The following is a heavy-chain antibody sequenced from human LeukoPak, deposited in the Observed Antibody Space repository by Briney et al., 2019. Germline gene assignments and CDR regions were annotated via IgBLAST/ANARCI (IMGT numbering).Heavy chain of an antibody. Sequence: GGSLRLSCAASGFTFTNYAMTWVRQAPGKGLEWVSAISASGGGTFYADSVKGRFTISRDNAKNSLYLQMNSLRAEDTAVYYCARDPPEFPAGTSGDYWGQGTLVTVSS. CDR2: ISASGGGT. J-gene: IGHJ4*02. CDR3: ARDPPEFPAGTSGDY. D-gene: IGHD6-13*01. CDR1: GFTFTNYA. V-gene: IGHV3-23*01.